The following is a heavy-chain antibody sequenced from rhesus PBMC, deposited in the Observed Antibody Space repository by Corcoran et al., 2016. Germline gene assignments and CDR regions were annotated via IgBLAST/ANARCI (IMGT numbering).Heavy chain of an antibody. J-gene: IGHJ4*01. CDR3: AGNSGSLYYFDY. V-gene: IGHV1-156*01. D-gene: IGHD6-25*01. CDR1: GYTSTELS. CDR2: VDPGYGKI. Sequence: EVQLVQSGAEVKKPGASVKVSCKVSGYTSTELSMHWVRQAPGKGLEWVGGVDPGYGKIIDAEKFQGRVTMTEDTSTDTAYMELSSLRSEDTAVYYCAGNSGSLYYFDYWGQGVLVTVSS.